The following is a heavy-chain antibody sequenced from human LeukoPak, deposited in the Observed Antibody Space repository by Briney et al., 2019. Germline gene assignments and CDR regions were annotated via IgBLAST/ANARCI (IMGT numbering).Heavy chain of an antibody. CDR3: ARGALHVFDY. V-gene: IGHV3-48*03. J-gene: IGHJ4*02. CDR2: ISTSGSTT. Sequence: GGSLRLSCAASGFTFSDYDMNWVRQAPGKGLEWVSCISTSGSTTYYADSVKGRFTISRDNAKNSLFLQMNTLTAEDTAVYYCARGALHVFDYWGQGTPVTVSS. CDR1: GFTFSDYD. D-gene: IGHD3-10*02.